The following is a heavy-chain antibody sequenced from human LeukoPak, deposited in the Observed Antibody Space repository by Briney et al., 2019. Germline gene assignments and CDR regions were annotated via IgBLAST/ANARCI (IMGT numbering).Heavy chain of an antibody. J-gene: IGHJ5*02. CDR1: GVSISSGGYY. Sequence: SETLSLTCTVFGVSISSGGYYWSWLRQPPGKGLEWIGYIYHSGSTYYNPSLKSRVTISVDTSKNQFSLKLSSVTAADTAVYYCARDNRIVAMNWFDPWGQGTLVTVSS. D-gene: IGHD3-22*01. CDR2: IYHSGST. V-gene: IGHV4-30-2*01. CDR3: ARDNRIVAMNWFDP.